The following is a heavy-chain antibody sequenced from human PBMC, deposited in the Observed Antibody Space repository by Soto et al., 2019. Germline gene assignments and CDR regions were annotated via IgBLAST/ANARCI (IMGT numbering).Heavy chain of an antibody. CDR2: VYHTGAT. V-gene: IGHV4-31*03. CDR1: GFPLSYGVHY. CDR3: ARDGHSSWEWLDP. J-gene: IGHJ5*02. Sequence: QVQLQESGPGLGEPSPTLSRVCSVSGFPLSYGVHYWSCVLQSPGTALEWIGFVYHTGATYYHPSLESRVTMSVDISKNEFSLKLTSVTAADTATYYCARDGHSSWEWLDPWGQGILVTVSS. D-gene: IGHD1-26*01.